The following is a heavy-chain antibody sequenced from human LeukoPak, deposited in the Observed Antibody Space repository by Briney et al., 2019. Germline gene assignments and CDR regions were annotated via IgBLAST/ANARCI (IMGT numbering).Heavy chain of an antibody. CDR2: IYYSGSN. V-gene: IGHV4-31*03. D-gene: IGHD3-16*01. CDR1: GGSISSGGYY. Sequence: SETLSLTCTVSGGSISSGGYYWSWIRQHPGKGLEWIGYIYYSGSNYYNPSLKSRVTISVDTSKNQFSLKLSSVTAADTAVYYCAGPWGATFDIWGQGTMVTVSS. CDR3: AGPWGATFDI. J-gene: IGHJ3*02.